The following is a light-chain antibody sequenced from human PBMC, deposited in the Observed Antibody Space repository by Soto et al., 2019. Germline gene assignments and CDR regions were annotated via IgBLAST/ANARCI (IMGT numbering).Light chain of an antibody. V-gene: IGLV2-14*01. CDR3: SSYTSSSPSWV. J-gene: IGLJ3*02. Sequence: QSVLTQPASVSGSPGQSITISCTGTSSDVGGYNYVSWYQQHPGKAPKLMIYDVSNRPSGVSNRFSGSKSGNTASLTISGPQAEDEADYYCSSYTSSSPSWVFGGGTKLTVL. CDR1: SSDVGGYNY. CDR2: DVS.